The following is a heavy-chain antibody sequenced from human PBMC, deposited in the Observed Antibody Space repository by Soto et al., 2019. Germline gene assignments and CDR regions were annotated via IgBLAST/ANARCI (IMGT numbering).Heavy chain of an antibody. D-gene: IGHD6-13*01. V-gene: IGHV3-33*01. Sequence: QVQLVESGGGVVQPGRSLRLSCAASGFTFSSYGMHWVRQAPGKGLEWVAVIWYDGSNKYYADSVKGRFTISRDNSKNTLYLQMNSLRAEDTAVYYCARGQYSRSWYSVHYYGMDVWGQGTTVTVSS. CDR3: ARGQYSRSWYSVHYYGMDV. CDR1: GFTFSSYG. CDR2: IWYDGSNK. J-gene: IGHJ6*02.